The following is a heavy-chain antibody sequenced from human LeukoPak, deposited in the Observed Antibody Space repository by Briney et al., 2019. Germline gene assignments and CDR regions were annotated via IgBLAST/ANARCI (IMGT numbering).Heavy chain of an antibody. CDR2: ISAYNGNR. Sequence: ASVKVSCKASGYTFTSYGISWVRQAPGQGLEWMGWISAYNGNRNYAQKLQGRVTMTTDTSTSTVYMELSSLRSEDTAVYYCARGRVDTAHNYFDYWGQGTLVTVSS. V-gene: IGHV1-18*01. D-gene: IGHD5-18*01. CDR1: GYTFTSYG. CDR3: ARGRVDTAHNYFDY. J-gene: IGHJ4*02.